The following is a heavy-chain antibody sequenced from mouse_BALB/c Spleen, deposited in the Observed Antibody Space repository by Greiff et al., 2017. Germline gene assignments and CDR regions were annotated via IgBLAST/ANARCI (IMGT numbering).Heavy chain of an antibody. J-gene: IGHJ4*01. D-gene: IGHD2-4*01. CDR2: IWRGGST. CDR1: GFSLTSYG. CDR3: AKRRLYDYDDYAMDY. Sequence: VQLQQSGPSLVQPSQSLSITCTVSGFSLTSYGVHWVRQSPGKGLEWLGVIWRGGSTDYNAAFMSRLSITKDNSKSQVFFKMNSLQADDTAIYYCAKRRLYDYDDYAMDYWGQGTSVTVSS. V-gene: IGHV2-5-1*01.